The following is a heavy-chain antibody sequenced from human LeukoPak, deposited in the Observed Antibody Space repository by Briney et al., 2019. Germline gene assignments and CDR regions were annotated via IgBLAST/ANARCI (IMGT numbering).Heavy chain of an antibody. V-gene: IGHV3-66*01. CDR3: ARDPLAVAGRPLDY. Sequence: GGSLRLSCAASGFAVSINYMNWVRQAPGKGLEWVAVIYSSGTTYYADSVKGRFTISRDNSKNTLYLQMNSLRAEDTAVYYCARDPLAVAGRPLDYWGQGTLVTVSS. D-gene: IGHD6-19*01. J-gene: IGHJ4*02. CDR2: IYSSGTT. CDR1: GFAVSINY.